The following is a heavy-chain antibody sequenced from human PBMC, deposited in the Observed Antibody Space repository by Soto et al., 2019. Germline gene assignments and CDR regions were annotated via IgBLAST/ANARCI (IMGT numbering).Heavy chain of an antibody. Sequence: SETLSLTCDVSGYAISSGFYWAWIRQPPGKRLEWIGNIYFTGTTSYNPSLKTRVTMSVDTSKNQFSLRLSSVTAADTAVFYCARVRRIGMSGSPGDSWGQGTQVTVSS. CDR2: IYFTGTT. CDR1: GYAISSGFY. J-gene: IGHJ4*02. CDR3: ARVRRIGMSGSPGDS. V-gene: IGHV4-38-2*01. D-gene: IGHD3-10*01.